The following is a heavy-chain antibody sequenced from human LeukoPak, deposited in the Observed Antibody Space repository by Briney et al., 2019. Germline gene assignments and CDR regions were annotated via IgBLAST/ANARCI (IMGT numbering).Heavy chain of an antibody. J-gene: IGHJ4*02. V-gene: IGHV3-30*03. CDR2: ISYDGSNK. Sequence: GRSLRLSCAASGFTFSSYGMHWVRQAPGKGLEWVAVISYDGSNKYYADSVKGRFTISRDNSKNTLYLQMNSLRAEDTAVYYCATGSGWYSPDYWGQGTLVTVSS. D-gene: IGHD6-19*01. CDR3: ATGSGWYSPDY. CDR1: GFTFSSYG.